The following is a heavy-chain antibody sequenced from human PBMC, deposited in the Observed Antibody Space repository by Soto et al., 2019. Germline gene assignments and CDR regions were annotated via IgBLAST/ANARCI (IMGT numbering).Heavy chain of an antibody. D-gene: IGHD3-22*01. CDR3: AKDGFDTRGYPTYYFDY. Sequence: QVQLVESGGGVVQPGRSLRLSCAASGFTFSTYGMHWVRQAPGKGLEWVAVISYDGSDKYYADSVKGRFTISRDNSKNTLYLQMNSLRAEDTAVYYCAKDGFDTRGYPTYYFDYWGQGTLVTVSS. CDR2: ISYDGSDK. CDR1: GFTFSTYG. J-gene: IGHJ4*02. V-gene: IGHV3-30*18.